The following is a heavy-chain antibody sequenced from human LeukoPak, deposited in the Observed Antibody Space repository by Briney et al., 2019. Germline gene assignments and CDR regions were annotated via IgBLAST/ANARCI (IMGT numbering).Heavy chain of an antibody. J-gene: IGHJ4*02. D-gene: IGHD2-2*01. Sequence: GGSLRLSCAASGLTPKSQSTKGVRQAPAKGLEWVSSISSSSSYIYYADSVKGRFTISRDHAKNSLYLQMNSLRAEDTAVYYCARDRCSSTSCYVFNWGQGAMVTVSS. V-gene: IGHV3-21*01. CDR3: ARDRCSSTSCYVFN. CDR1: GLTPKSQS. CDR2: ISSSSSYI.